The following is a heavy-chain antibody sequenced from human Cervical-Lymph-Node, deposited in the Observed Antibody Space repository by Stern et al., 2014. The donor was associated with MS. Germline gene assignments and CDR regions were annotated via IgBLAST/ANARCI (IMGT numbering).Heavy chain of an antibody. CDR2: ITNVGST. D-gene: IGHD1-1*01. J-gene: IGHJ4*02. V-gene: IGHV3-53*01. CDR3: ARDTSSPERSDW. Sequence: EVQLLESGGGVIQPGGCLRLSCTASGFTVSRDYMTWVRQAPGKGLEWVSLITNVGSTFYTDSVKGRFTISRDDSKNTVYLHMTSLRAEDTAMYYCARDTSSPERSDWWGQGTLVTVSS. CDR1: GFTVSRDY.